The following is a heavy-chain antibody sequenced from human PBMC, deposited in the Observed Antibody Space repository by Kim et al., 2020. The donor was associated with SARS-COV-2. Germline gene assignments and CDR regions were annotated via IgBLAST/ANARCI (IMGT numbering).Heavy chain of an antibody. CDR2: IYHSGST. V-gene: IGHV4-4*02. J-gene: IGHJ6*02. CDR1: GGSISSSNW. D-gene: IGHD6-13*01. CDR3: ARDTVPGSSWYGVGAFGMDV. Sequence: SETLSLTCAVSGGSISSSNWWCWVRQPPGKRLEWIGEIYHSGSTNYNPSLKSRVTISVDKSKNQFSLKLSSVTAADTAVYYCARDTVPGSSWYGVGAFGMDVWGPGTTVTVSS.